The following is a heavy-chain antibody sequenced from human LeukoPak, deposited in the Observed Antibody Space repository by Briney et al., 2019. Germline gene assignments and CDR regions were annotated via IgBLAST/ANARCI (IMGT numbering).Heavy chain of an antibody. CDR2: ISGSGGST. V-gene: IGHV3-23*01. CDR1: GFTFSTYA. D-gene: IGHD3-22*01. CDR3: AKDRGRYYDSSGYYWGYYFDS. Sequence: PGGSLRLSCAASGFTFSTYAVNWVRQAPGKGLEWVSAISGSGGSTYYADSVKGRFTISRDNSKNTLYLLMSSLRAEDTAVYYCAKDRGRYYDSSGYYWGYYFDSWGQGILVTVST. J-gene: IGHJ4*02.